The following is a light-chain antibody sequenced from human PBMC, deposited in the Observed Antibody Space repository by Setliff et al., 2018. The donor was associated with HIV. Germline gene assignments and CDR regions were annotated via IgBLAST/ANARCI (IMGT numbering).Light chain of an antibody. CDR3: QSYDSTLSGSEV. J-gene: IGLJ1*01. V-gene: IGLV1-40*01. CDR1: SSNIRAGYD. CDR2: GNT. Sequence: QSALTQPPSVSGAPGQRVTISCTGSSSNIRAGYDVHWYQQLPGTAPKLLIYGNTNRPSGVPDRFSGSKSGTSASLAITGLQAEDEADYYCQSYDSTLSGSEVFGTGTKVTVL.